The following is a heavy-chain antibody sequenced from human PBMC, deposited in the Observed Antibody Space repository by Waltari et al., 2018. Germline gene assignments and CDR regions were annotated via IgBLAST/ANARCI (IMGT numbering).Heavy chain of an antibody. Sequence: QAQLVQSGAEVKTPGASLKVSCKASGYTFRNSDITWVRQAAGQGLEWMGWVSPNSGNTGYAQKFQGRVTMTMNTSISTAYMELSSLRSEDTAVYYCARSSGSDWRGFDYWGQGTLVTVSS. J-gene: IGHJ4*02. CDR1: GYTFRNSD. D-gene: IGHD5-12*01. V-gene: IGHV1-8*01. CDR2: VSPNSGNT. CDR3: ARSSGSDWRGFDY.